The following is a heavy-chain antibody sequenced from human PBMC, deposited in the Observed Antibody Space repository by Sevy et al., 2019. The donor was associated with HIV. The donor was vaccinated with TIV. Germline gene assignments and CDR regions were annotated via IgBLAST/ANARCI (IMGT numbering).Heavy chain of an antibody. D-gene: IGHD4-17*01. J-gene: IGHJ2*01. V-gene: IGHV3-23*01. CDR3: ANTHYGDYMFWYFDL. CDR2: ISGSGGST. CDR1: GFTFSSYA. Sequence: GGSLRLSCAASGFTFSSYAMSWVRQAPGKGLEWVSAISGSGGSTYYAHSVKGRFTISRDNSKNTLYLQMNSLRAEDTAVYYCANTHYGDYMFWYFDLWGRGTLVTVSS.